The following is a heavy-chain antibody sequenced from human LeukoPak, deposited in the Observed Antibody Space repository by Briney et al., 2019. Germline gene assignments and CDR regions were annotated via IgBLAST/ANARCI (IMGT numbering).Heavy chain of an antibody. CDR3: ATGRRQRITVTSFEY. Sequence: AGGSLRLSCAASGFTFSSYAMSWVRQAPGKGLEWVSFISGSGGSTYYADSVKGRFTISRDNSKNTVYLQMSSLRAEDTAVYYCATGRRQRITVTSFEYWGQGTLVTVSS. J-gene: IGHJ4*02. V-gene: IGHV3-23*01. CDR1: GFTFSSYA. D-gene: IGHD4-17*01. CDR2: ISGSGGST.